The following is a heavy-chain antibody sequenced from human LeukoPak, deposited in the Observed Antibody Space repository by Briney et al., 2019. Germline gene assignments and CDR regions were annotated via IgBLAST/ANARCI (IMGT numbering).Heavy chain of an antibody. CDR3: ARAHSGSYSAPEY. CDR1: GGTLSSYA. J-gene: IGHJ4*02. D-gene: IGHD1-26*01. CDR2: IIPILGIA. Sequence: SVKVSCKASGGTLSSYAISWVRQAPGQGHEWMGRIIPILGIANYAQKFQGRVTITADKSTSTACMELSSLRSEDTAVYYCARAHSGSYSAPEYWGQGTLVTVSS. V-gene: IGHV1-69*04.